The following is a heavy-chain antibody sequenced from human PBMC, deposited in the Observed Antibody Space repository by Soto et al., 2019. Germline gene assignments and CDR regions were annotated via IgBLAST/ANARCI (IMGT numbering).Heavy chain of an antibody. CDR2: ISYSGST. CDR3: ARDVSTTVSWFDP. J-gene: IGHJ5*02. V-gene: IGHV4-31*03. CDR1: GGSISSGGYY. Sequence: SETLSLTCTVSGGSISSGGYYWSWIRQHPGTGLEWIGYISYSGSTYYNPSLKSRVTISVDTSKNQFSLKLSSVTAADTAVYYCARDVSTTVSWFDPWGQGTLVTVSS. D-gene: IGHD4-4*01.